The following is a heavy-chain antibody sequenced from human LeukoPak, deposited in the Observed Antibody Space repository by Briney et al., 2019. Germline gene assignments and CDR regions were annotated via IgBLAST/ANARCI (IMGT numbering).Heavy chain of an antibody. CDR3: AVTDYSYVDY. Sequence: ESGPTLVKASQTLSLTGTVSGGSTGSRGYYLNWIRQHPGKGLEWSGYIYYSGSTYYNPSLKHRVTISVDTSKSQFCLKLSSVTAADTAVYYCAVTDYSYVDYWGQGTLVTVSS. V-gene: IGHV4-31*03. J-gene: IGHJ4*02. CDR1: GGSTGSRGYY. CDR2: IYYSGST. D-gene: IGHD2-15*01.